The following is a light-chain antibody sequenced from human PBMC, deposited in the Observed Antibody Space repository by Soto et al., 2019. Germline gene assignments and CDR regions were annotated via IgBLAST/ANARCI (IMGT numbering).Light chain of an antibody. CDR1: SSDVGGYNY. CDR3: SSYTSSSIPL. CDR2: DVS. J-gene: IGLJ2*01. Sequence: QSALTQPASVSGSPGQSITISCTGTSSDVGGYNYVSWYQQHPGKAPKLMIYDVSNRPSGVSNRFSGSKSGNTASLTISGVQAEDEADYYCSSYTSSSIPLFGGGTKLTVL. V-gene: IGLV2-14*01.